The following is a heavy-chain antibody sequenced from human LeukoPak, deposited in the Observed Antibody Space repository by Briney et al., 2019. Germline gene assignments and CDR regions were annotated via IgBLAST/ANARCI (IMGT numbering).Heavy chain of an antibody. CDR3: ARDSAIYYGSDYYMDV. CDR1: GYTFTNYY. V-gene: IGHV1-46*01. CDR2: INPSAGST. Sequence: GASVKVSCKASGYTFTNYYIQWVRQAPGQGLEWMGIINPSAGSTTYAQRFQGRVTMTRDTSISTAYMELSSLRSDDTAVYYCARDSAIYYGSDYYMDVWGKGTTVTISS. J-gene: IGHJ6*03. D-gene: IGHD3-10*01.